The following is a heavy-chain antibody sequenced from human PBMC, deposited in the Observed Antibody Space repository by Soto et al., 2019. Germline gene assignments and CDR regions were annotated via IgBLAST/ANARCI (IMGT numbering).Heavy chain of an antibody. CDR1: GFTFGTYA. D-gene: IGHD3-16*01. CDR3: AQQFSGGGTYPLLFDY. J-gene: IGHJ4*02. V-gene: IGHV3-23*01. CDR2: ISHTGITT. Sequence: EVQLLESGGGLVQPGGSPRLSWVASGFTFGTYAMSWVRPAPGNGLEWVSAISHTGITTYYADSVKGRLTISRDNFKNTLYLQMNTLRAEDTAVYFCAQQFSGGGTYPLLFDYWGQGSLVTVSS.